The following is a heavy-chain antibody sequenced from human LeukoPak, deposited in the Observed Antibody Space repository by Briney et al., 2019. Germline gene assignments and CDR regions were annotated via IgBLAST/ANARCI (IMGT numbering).Heavy chain of an antibody. CDR1: GGSISSYY. V-gene: IGHV4-59*01. CDR3: ARDTGSSSV. D-gene: IGHD6-13*01. Sequence: SSETLSLTCTVSGGSISSYYWSWIRQPPGKGLEWIGYIYYSGSTNYNPSLKSRVTISVDTSKNQFSLKLSSVTAADTAVYYCARDTGSSSVWGQGTLVTVSS. J-gene: IGHJ4*02. CDR2: IYYSGST.